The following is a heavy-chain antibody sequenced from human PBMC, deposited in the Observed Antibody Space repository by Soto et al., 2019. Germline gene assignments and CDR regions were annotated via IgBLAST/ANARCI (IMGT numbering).Heavy chain of an antibody. Sequence: GGSPGTASAGCGVRFCDAVMAGVLQAKGNGLEWLSVMSGDGRTRYALSVTGRFTISRDKSKHTLDLQMRSLPPEDAAAYYCVNWHTSNLDRLPFTGFDFCGQTTQATASS. D-gene: IGHD7-27*01. J-gene: IGHJ4*02. V-gene: IGHV3-23*01. CDR3: VNWHTSNLDRLPFTGFDF. CDR1: GVRFCDAV. CDR2: MSGDGRT.